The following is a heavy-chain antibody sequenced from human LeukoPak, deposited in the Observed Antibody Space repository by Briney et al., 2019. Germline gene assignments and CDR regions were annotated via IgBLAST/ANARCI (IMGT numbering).Heavy chain of an antibody. D-gene: IGHD6-6*01. CDR1: GFTFSSYS. V-gene: IGHV3-21*01. CDR2: ISSSSSYI. Sequence: GGSLRLSCAASGFTFSSYSMNWVRQAPGKGLEWVSSISSSSSYIYYADSVKGRLTISRDNAKNSLYLQMNSLRAEDTAVYYCAREAHSSSPYYFDYWGQGTLVTVSS. J-gene: IGHJ4*02. CDR3: AREAHSSSPYYFDY.